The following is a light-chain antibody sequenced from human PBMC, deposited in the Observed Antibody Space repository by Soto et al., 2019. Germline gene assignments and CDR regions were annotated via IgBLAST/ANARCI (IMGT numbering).Light chain of an antibody. CDR3: SSYTSSSKV. V-gene: IGLV2-14*01. Sequence: QSALTQPASVSGSPGQSITISCTGTSNDVGGYNYVSWYQQHPGKAPKLMIYDVSNRPSGVSNRFSGSKSGNTASLTISGLQAEDEADYYCSSYTSSSKVFGTGTKVTVL. CDR1: SNDVGGYNY. CDR2: DVS. J-gene: IGLJ1*01.